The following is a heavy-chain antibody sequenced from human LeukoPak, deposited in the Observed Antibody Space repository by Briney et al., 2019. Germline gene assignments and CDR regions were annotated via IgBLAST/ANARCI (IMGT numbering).Heavy chain of an antibody. CDR1: GYTLTELS. D-gene: IGHD6-6*01. CDR2: FDPEDGET. CDR3: ATGAIAARPGWDY. J-gene: IGHJ4*02. V-gene: IGHV1-24*01. Sequence: GASVMVSCKVSGYTLTELSMHWVRQAPGEGLEWMGGFDPEDGETIYAQKFQGRVTMTEDTSTDTAYMELSSLRSEDTAVYYCATGAIAARPGWDYWGQGTLVTVSS.